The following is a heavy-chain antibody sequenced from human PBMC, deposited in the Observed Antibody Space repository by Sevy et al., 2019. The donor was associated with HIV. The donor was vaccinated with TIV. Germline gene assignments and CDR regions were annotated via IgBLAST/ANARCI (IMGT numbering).Heavy chain of an antibody. V-gene: IGHV4-39*02. J-gene: IGHJ4*02. CDR2: IYYSGST. CDR3: ARDQRWGIAAAGRELGY. CDR1: GGSISSSSYY. D-gene: IGHD6-13*01. Sequence: SETLSLTCTVSGGSISSSSYYWGWIRQPPGKGLEWIGSIYYSGSTYYNPSLKSRVTISVDTSKNQFSLKLSSVTAADTAVYYCARDQRWGIAAAGRELGYWGQGTLVTVSS.